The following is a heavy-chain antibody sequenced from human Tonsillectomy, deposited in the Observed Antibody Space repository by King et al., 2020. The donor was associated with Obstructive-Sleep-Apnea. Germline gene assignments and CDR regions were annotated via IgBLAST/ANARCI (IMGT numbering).Heavy chain of an antibody. CDR1: GFTFNKYS. CDR3: ARGLVLRYFDWLLPDPPDY. V-gene: IGHV3-30*04. CDR2: ISYDGSNK. D-gene: IGHD3-9*01. Sequence: VQLVESGGGVVQPGRSLRLSCAASGFTFNKYSLHWVRQAPGKGLEWVAVISYDGSNKYYADSVKGRFTISRDNSNNTLFLQMNSLRVEDTAVYYCARGLVLRYFDWLLPDPPDYWGQGTLVTVSS. J-gene: IGHJ4*02.